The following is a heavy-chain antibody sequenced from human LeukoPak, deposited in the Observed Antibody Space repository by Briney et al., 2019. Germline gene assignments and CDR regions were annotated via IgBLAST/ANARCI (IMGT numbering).Heavy chain of an antibody. CDR3: ATSWESPTYYFDY. D-gene: IGHD1-26*01. CDR1: GFTVSSNY. V-gene: IGHV3-53*01. J-gene: IGHJ4*02. CDR2: IYSGGST. Sequence: GGSLRLSCAASGFTVSSNYMSWVRQAPGKGLEWVSVIYSGGSTYYADSVRGRFTISRDNSKNTLYLQMNSLRAEDTALYYCATSWESPTYYFDYWGQGALVTVSS.